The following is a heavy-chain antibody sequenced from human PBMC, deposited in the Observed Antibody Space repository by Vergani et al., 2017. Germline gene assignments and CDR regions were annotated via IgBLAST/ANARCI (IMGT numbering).Heavy chain of an antibody. V-gene: IGHV1-69*12. D-gene: IGHD5-18*01. Sequence: QVQLVQSGAEVKKPGSSVKVSCKAFGGTFSSYAISWVRQAPGQGLEWMGGIIPIFGTANYAQKFQGRVTITADESTSTAYMELSSLRSEDTAVYYCARGWGGYSYGYYYYGMDVWGQGTTVTVSS. CDR2: IIPIFGTA. CDR1: GGTFSSYA. J-gene: IGHJ6*02. CDR3: ARGWGGYSYGYYYYGMDV.